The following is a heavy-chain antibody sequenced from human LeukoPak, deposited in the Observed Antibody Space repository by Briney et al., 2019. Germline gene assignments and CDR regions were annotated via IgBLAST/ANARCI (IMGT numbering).Heavy chain of an antibody. J-gene: IGHJ5*02. CDR3: ARGDSSSWYGGHWFDP. CDR1: GGTFSSYA. CDR2: IIPIFGTA. Sequence: SVKVSCKASGGTFSSYAMSWVRQARGQGVEWMGGIIPIFGTANYAQKVQGRVTITTDESTRTAYMELSSLRSEDTAVYYCARGDSSSWYGGHWFDPWGQGTLVTVSS. D-gene: IGHD6-13*01. V-gene: IGHV1-69*05.